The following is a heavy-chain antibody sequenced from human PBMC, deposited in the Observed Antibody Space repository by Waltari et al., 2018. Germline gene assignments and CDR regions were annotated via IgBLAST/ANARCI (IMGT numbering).Heavy chain of an antibody. D-gene: IGHD3-3*01. CDR3: ARGLRFLEWLLFRRKEYYFDY. Sequence: QVQLVQSGAEVKKPGASVKVSCKASGYTFTSYDINWVRQATGQGLEWMGWMNPNSGNTGYAQKCQGRVTMTRNTSISTAYMELSSLRSEYTAVYYCARGLRFLEWLLFRRKEYYFDYWGQGTLVTVSS. CDR2: MNPNSGNT. J-gene: IGHJ4*02. CDR1: GYTFTSYD. V-gene: IGHV1-8*01.